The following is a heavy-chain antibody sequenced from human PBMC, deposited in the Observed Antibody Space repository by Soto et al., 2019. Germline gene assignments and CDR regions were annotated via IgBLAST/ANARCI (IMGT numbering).Heavy chain of an antibody. CDR1: GYTFTSYA. CDR3: AITGAGTKYFQH. Sequence: ASVKVSCKASGYTFTSYAMHWVRQAPGQRLEWMGWINAGNGNTKYSQKFQGRVTITRDTSASTAYMELSSLRFEDTALYYCAITGAGTKYFQHWGQGTLVTVS. V-gene: IGHV1-3*01. CDR2: INAGNGNT. J-gene: IGHJ1*01. D-gene: IGHD6-19*01.